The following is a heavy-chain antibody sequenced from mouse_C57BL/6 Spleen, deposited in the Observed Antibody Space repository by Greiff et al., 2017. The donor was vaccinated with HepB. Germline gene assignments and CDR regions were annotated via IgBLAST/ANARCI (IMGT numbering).Heavy chain of an antibody. Sequence: DVMLVESGEGLVKPGGSLKLSCAASGFTFSSYAMSWVRQTPEKRLEWVAYISSGGDYIYYADTVKGRFTISRDNARNTLYLQMSSLKSEDTAMYYCTRDYGHGYFDVWGTGTTVTVSS. CDR1: GFTFSSYA. CDR3: TRDYGHGYFDV. CDR2: ISSGGDYI. V-gene: IGHV5-9-1*02. J-gene: IGHJ1*03. D-gene: IGHD1-1*02.